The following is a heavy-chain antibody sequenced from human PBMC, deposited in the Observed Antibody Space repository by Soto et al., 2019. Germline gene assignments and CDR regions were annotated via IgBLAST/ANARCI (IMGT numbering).Heavy chain of an antibody. Sequence: QVQLVQSGAEVKKPGSSVKVSCKASGGTFSSYAISWVRQAPGHGLEWMGGIIPILGTANYAQKFQGRVTITADESTSTAYMELSSLRSEDTAVYYCASQIWLQFSYYYYGMDVWGQGSKVTVSS. CDR2: IIPILGTA. V-gene: IGHV1-69*12. D-gene: IGHD5-12*01. CDR1: GGTFSSYA. J-gene: IGHJ6*02. CDR3: ASQIWLQFSYYYYGMDV.